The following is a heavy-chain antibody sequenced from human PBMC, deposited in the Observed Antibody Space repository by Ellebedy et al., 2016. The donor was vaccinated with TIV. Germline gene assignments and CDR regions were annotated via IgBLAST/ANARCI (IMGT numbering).Heavy chain of an antibody. CDR3: AKGGGAVTPFDP. CDR2: IPSSGDNT. CDR1: GFTFSRYA. V-gene: IGHV3-23*01. J-gene: IGHJ5*02. Sequence: GGSLRLXCAASGFTFSRYAMNWVRQAPGKGLEWVSTIPSSGDNTYYADSVKGRFTISRDNSKSMAYLQMSSLRVDDTAVYYCAKGGGAVTPFDPWGQGALVSVSS. D-gene: IGHD4-17*01.